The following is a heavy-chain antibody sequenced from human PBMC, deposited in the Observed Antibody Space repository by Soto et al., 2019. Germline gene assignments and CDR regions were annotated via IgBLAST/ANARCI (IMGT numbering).Heavy chain of an antibody. V-gene: IGHV4-31*03. J-gene: IGHJ4*02. CDR3: ATHNRDGYNYPFDY. D-gene: IGHD5-12*01. Sequence: PSETLSLTCTVSGGSISSGDYYWSWIRQLPGKDLEWIGCIYYTGSTYYNPSLKSRVTISVDTSKNQFSLRLSSVTAADTAVYYCATHNRDGYNYPFDYWGQGTLVTVSS. CDR1: GGSISSGDYY. CDR2: IYYTGST.